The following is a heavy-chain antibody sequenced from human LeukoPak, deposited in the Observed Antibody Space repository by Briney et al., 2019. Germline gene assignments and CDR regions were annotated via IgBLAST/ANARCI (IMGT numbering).Heavy chain of an antibody. J-gene: IGHJ5*02. CDR3: AKGITGQQLPPS. Sequence: GRSLRLSCAASGFTFSSYAMHWVRQAPGRGLEWVAVISYDGSNKYYADSVKGRFTISRDNSKNTLYLQVNSLRAEDTAVYYCAKGITGQQLPPSWGQGTLVTVSS. CDR2: ISYDGSNK. V-gene: IGHV3-30-3*01. D-gene: IGHD6-13*01. CDR1: GFTFSSYA.